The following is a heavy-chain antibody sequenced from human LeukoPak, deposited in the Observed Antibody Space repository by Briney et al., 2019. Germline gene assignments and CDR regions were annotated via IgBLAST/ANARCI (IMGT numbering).Heavy chain of an antibody. CDR3: ARDSLGYYYGSGSYRNFDY. J-gene: IGHJ4*02. V-gene: IGHV4-61*01. CDR2: IHYSGST. Sequence: SETLSLTCTVSGGSVSRGSYYWSWIRQPPGKGLEWIGYIHYSGSTNYNPSLKSRVTISVDTSKNQFSLKLSSVTAAGTAIYYCARDSLGYYYGSGSYRNFDYWGQGTLVTVSS. CDR1: GGSVSRGSYY. D-gene: IGHD3-10*01.